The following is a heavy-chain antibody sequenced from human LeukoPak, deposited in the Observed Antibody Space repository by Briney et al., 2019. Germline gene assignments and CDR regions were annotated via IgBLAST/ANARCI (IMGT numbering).Heavy chain of an antibody. V-gene: IGHV4-61*02. J-gene: IGHJ4*02. Sequence: SQTLSLTCTVSGGSISSGSFYWNWIRQPAGKGLEWIGRIYTSGSTNYNPSLKSRVTISGDSSKNQFSLKLSSVTAADTAVYYCARAGSRSRDPFDYWGQGTLVTVSS. CDR2: IYTSGST. D-gene: IGHD6-13*01. CDR3: ARAGSRSRDPFDY. CDR1: GGSISSGSFY.